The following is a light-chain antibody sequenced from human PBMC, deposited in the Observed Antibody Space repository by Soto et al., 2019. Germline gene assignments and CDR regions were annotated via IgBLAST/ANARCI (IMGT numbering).Light chain of an antibody. V-gene: IGKV3-15*01. CDR1: QGVTTN. Sequence: VITQSPASLSVSPGERVTLSCRAGQGVTTNFSWYQQKSGQSPRLLIYDVSTRATGVPARFSGTGSETDFTLTISGLQPEDSAVYFCQQYNNWTFSFGHGTRLEIK. CDR2: DVS. CDR3: QQYNNWTFS. J-gene: IGKJ5*01.